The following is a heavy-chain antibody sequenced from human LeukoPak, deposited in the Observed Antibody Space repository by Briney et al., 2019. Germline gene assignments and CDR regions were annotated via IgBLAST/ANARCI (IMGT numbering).Heavy chain of an antibody. CDR3: ARCVVVVAATRNDAFDI. J-gene: IGHJ3*02. D-gene: IGHD2-15*01. CDR1: GGSISSSSYY. CDR2: IYYSGST. V-gene: IGHV4-39*01. Sequence: SETLSLTCTVSGGSISSSSYYWGWIRQPPGKGLEWIGSIYYSGSTYYNPSLKSRVTISVDTSKNQFSLKLSSVTAADTAVYYCARCVVVVAATRNDAFDIWGQGTMVTVSS.